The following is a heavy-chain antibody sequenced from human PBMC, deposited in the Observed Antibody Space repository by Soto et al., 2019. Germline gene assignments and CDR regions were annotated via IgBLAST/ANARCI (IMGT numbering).Heavy chain of an antibody. J-gene: IGHJ6*02. Sequence: PGESLKISCKGSGYSFTSYWIGWVRQMPGKGLEWMGIIYPGDSDTRYSPSFQGQVTISADKSISTAYLQWSSLKASDTAMYYFASHRSSSPCSYFYYGMDVWGQETTVTVSS. CDR3: ASHRSSSPCSYFYYGMDV. D-gene: IGHD6-13*01. V-gene: IGHV5-51*01. CDR2: IYPGDSDT. CDR1: GYSFTSYW.